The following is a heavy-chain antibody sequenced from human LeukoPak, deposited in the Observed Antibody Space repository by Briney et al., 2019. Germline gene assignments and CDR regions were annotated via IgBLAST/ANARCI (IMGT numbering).Heavy chain of an antibody. CDR1: GGSFSGYY. V-gene: IGHV4-34*01. CDR3: ARGTPLFWYFDY. J-gene: IGHJ4*02. D-gene: IGHD3-9*01. CDR2: INHSGST. Sequence: KTSETLSFTCAVYGGSFSGYYWSWIRQPPGKGLEWIGEINHSGSTNYNPSLKSRVTISVDTSKNQFSLKLSSVTAADTAVYYCARGTPLFWYFDYWGQGTLVTVSS.